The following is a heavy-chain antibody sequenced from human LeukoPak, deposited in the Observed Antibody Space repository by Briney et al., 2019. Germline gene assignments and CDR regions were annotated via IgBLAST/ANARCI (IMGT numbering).Heavy chain of an antibody. CDR2: ISGTSTSI. CDR1: GFTFSSYS. D-gene: IGHD2-2*02. CDR3: ARGPIPDY. Sequence: GGSLRLSCAASGFTFSSYSMNWVRQAPGKGLEWVSSISGTSTSIYYADSVKGRFTISRDNAKNSLYLQMNSLRAEDTAVYYCARGPIPDYWGQGTLVTVSS. V-gene: IGHV3-21*01. J-gene: IGHJ4*02.